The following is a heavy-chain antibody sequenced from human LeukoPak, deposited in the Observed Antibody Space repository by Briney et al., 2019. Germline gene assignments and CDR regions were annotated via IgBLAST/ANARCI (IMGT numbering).Heavy chain of an antibody. V-gene: IGHV4-39*01. D-gene: IGHD2-2*02. Sequence: PSETLSLTCTVSGGSISSSSYYWGWIRQPPGKGLEWIGSIYYSGSTYYNPSLKSRVTISVDTSKNQFSLKLTSVTAADTAVYYSARRDCSSTSCYSTPTLYYFDYWGQGTLSPSPQ. CDR1: GGSISSSSYY. CDR2: IYYSGST. CDR3: ARRDCSSTSCYSTPTLYYFDY. J-gene: IGHJ4*02.